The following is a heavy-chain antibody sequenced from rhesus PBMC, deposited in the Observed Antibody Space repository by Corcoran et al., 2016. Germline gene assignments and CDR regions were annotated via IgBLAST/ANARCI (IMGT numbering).Heavy chain of an antibody. CDR2: INGNSGST. V-gene: IGHV4-80*01. Sequence: QVQLQESGPGLVKPSETLSLTSTVSGASISSYWWSWIRQPPGQGLEWIGEINGNSGSTNYNPSLKSRVTISRDTSKNQFSLKLSSVTAADTAVYYCAIQSDYSPNQTDYWGQGVLVTVSS. D-gene: IGHD2-2*01. J-gene: IGHJ4*01. CDR1: GASISSYW. CDR3: AIQSDYSPNQTDY.